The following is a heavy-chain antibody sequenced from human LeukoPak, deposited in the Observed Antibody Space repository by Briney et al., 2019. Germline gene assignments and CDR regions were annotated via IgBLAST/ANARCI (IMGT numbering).Heavy chain of an antibody. CDR2: ISSSGSSI. D-gene: IGHD3-10*01. V-gene: IGHV3-48*03. CDR3: ARIRGGNEGSGSFFDY. J-gene: IGHJ4*02. CDR1: GFTFSSYE. Sequence: PGGSLRLSCAASGFTFSSYEMNWVRQTSGKGLEWFSYISSSGSSIYSADSVKGRFTISRDNAKNSRYLQLNSLRAEDTAVYYCARIRGGNEGSGSFFDYWGQGTLVTVSS.